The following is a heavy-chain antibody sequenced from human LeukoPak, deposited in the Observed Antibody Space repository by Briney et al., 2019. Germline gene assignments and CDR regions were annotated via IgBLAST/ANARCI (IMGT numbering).Heavy chain of an antibody. CDR1: GFSLKTYN. V-gene: IGHV3-21*01. CDR3: ARDQFFDYDNDDAFDV. J-gene: IGHJ3*01. CDR2: MTTSRYI. Sequence: GSLILSCVGSGFSLKTYNMNWVRQAPGKGLAWVSSMTTSRYIYYADSVKGRFTISRDDANNSVYLQMGSLRAEDTATYYCARDQFFDYDNDDAFDVWGQGTKVIVSS. D-gene: IGHD3-22*01.